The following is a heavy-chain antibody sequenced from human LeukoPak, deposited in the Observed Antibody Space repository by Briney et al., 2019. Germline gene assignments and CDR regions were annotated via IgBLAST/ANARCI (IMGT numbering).Heavy chain of an antibody. D-gene: IGHD3-10*01. CDR2: INTYTGNP. Sequence: ASVKVSCKASGYTFTSYAMNWVRQAPGQGLEWMGWINTYTGNPTYAQGFTGRFVFSLDTSVSTAYLQITGLKAVDTAVFYCARDIPTSYYGSGSSDYWGQGTLVTVSS. CDR1: GYTFTSYA. J-gene: IGHJ4*02. V-gene: IGHV7-4-1*02. CDR3: ARDIPTSYYGSGSSDY.